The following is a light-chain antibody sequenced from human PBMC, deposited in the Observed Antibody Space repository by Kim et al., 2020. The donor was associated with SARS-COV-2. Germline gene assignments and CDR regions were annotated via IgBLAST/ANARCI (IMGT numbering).Light chain of an antibody. CDR2: DAS. CDR3: QQYNSFST. J-gene: IGKJ1*01. CDR1: QSVSSW. V-gene: IGKV1-5*01. Sequence: GDRVTITCRASQSVSSWLAWYQQKPGKAPNLLIYDASSLEGGVPSRFSGSGSGTEFTLTISSLQPEDCATYYCQQYNSFSTFGQGTKV.